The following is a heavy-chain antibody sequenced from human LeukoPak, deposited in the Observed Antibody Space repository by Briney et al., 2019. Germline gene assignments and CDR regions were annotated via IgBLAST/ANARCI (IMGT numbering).Heavy chain of an antibody. Sequence: TGGSLRLSCAASGFTFSDYYMSWIRQAPGKGLEWGSYISSSSSYTNYADSVKGRFTISRDNAKNLLYLQMNSLRAEDAAVYYCARGGGEGGWFDPWGQGTLVTVSS. D-gene: IGHD4-17*01. CDR2: ISSSSSYT. V-gene: IGHV3-11*05. CDR1: GFTFSDYY. CDR3: ARGGGEGGWFDP. J-gene: IGHJ5*02.